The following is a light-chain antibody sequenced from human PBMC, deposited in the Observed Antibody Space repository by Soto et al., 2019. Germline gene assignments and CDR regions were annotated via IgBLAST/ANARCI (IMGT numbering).Light chain of an antibody. V-gene: IGKV2-28*01. CDR3: MQALQTPLT. Sequence: DIVRTQSPLSLPVTPGEPASISCRSSQSLLHSNGYNYLDWYLQKPGQSPQLLIYLGSNRASGVPDRFSGSGSGTDFTLKISRVEDEDVGVYYCMQALQTPLTFGGGTKVEIK. CDR2: LGS. J-gene: IGKJ4*01. CDR1: QSLLHSNGYNY.